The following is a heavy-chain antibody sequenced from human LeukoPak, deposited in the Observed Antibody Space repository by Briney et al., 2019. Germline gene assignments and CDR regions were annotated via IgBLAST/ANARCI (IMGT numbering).Heavy chain of an antibody. V-gene: IGHV1-18*01. J-gene: IGHJ4*02. D-gene: IGHD5-24*01. CDR1: GYTFTSYG. Sequence: ASVKVSCTASGYTFTSYGISWVRQAPGQGLEWMGWISAYNGNTNYAQKLQGRVTMTTDTSTSTAYMELRSLRSDDTAVYYCARDDGDGYNFPYFDYWGQGTLVTVSS. CDR2: ISAYNGNT. CDR3: ARDDGDGYNFPYFDY.